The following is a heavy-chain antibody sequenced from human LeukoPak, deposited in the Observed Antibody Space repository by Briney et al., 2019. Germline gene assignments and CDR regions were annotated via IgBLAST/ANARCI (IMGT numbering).Heavy chain of an antibody. CDR2: INPNSGGT. D-gene: IGHD2-2*02. CDR3: ARTCSSTSCYTDYFDY. V-gene: IGHV1-2*02. CDR1: GYTFTGYY. Sequence: ASVKVSCKASGYTFTGYYMHWVRQAPGQGLELMGWINPNSGGTNYAQKFQGRVTMTRDTSISTAYMELSRLRSDDTAVYYCARTCSSTSCYTDYFDYWGQGTLVTVSS. J-gene: IGHJ4*02.